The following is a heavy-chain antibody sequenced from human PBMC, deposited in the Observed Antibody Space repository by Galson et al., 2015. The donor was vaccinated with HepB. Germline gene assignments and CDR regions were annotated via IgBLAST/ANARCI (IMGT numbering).Heavy chain of an antibody. CDR3: ARDHLEKDNWFDP. Sequence: SLRLSCAASGFTFSDYYMSWIRQAPGKGLEWVSYISSSSSYTNYADSVKGRFTISRDNAKNSLYLQMNSLRSDDTAVYYCARDHLEKDNWFDPWGQGTTVTVSS. CDR2: ISSSSSYT. J-gene: IGHJ5*01. V-gene: IGHV3-11*05. CDR1: GFTFSDYY.